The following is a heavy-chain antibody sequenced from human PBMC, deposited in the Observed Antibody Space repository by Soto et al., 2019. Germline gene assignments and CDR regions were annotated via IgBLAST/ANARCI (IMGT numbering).Heavy chain of an antibody. Sequence: SETLSLTCTVSGGSVSSGSYYWGWIRQPPGKGLEWIGYIYYSGSTNYNPSLKSRVTISVDTSKNQFSLKLSSVTAADTAVYYCAVGVQLGGDYYYGMDVWGQGTTVTVSS. V-gene: IGHV4-61*01. D-gene: IGHD6-13*01. CDR1: GGSVSSGSYY. CDR3: AVGVQLGGDYYYGMDV. CDR2: IYYSGST. J-gene: IGHJ6*02.